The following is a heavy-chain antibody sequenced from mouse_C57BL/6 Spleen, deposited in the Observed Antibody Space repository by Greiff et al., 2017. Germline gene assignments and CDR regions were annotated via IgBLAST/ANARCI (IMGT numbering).Heavy chain of an antibody. Sequence: VMLVESGPELVKPGASVKISCKASGYAFSSSWMNWVKQRPGKGLEWIGRIYPGDGDTNYNGKFKGKATLTADKSSSTAYMQLSSLTSEDSAVYFCARALWGTVLAMDYFDYWGQGTTLTVSS. CDR3: ARALWGTVLAMDYFDY. J-gene: IGHJ2*01. D-gene: IGHD1-1*01. V-gene: IGHV1-82*01. CDR1: GYAFSSSW. CDR2: IYPGDGDT.